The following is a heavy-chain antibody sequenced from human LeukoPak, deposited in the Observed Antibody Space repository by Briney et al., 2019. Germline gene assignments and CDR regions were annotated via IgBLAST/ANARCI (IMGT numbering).Heavy chain of an antibody. CDR3: ARVVGATSQDTFDI. CDR1: GGSFSGYY. J-gene: IGHJ3*02. V-gene: IGHV4-59*01. Sequence: PSETLSLTCAVYGGSFSGYYWSWIRQPPGKGLEWIGYIYYSGSTNYNPSLMSRVTISVDTSKTQFSLKLSSVTAADTAVYYCARVVGATSQDTFDIWGQGTMVTVSS. CDR2: IYYSGST. D-gene: IGHD1-26*01.